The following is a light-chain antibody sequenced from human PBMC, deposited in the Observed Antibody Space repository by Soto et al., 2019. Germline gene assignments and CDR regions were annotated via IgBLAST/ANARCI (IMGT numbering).Light chain of an antibody. CDR3: MQALQTPYT. CDR2: LGF. Sequence: EIVMTQSPPSLTVTPGEPASISCRSSQRLRHSNGNNFLDWYLQKPGQSPQLLSYLGFNRPSGVPDRVSGSGAGTDFTLKISRVQAEDVGVYYCMQALQTPYTFGQGTQLEIK. V-gene: IGKV2-28*01. CDR1: QRLRHSNGNNF. J-gene: IGKJ2*01.